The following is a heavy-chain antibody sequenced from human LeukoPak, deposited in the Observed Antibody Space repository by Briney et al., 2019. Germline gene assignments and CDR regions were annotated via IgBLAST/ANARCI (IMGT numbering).Heavy chain of an antibody. CDR1: CASVGSGDYH. V-gene: IGHV4-30-4*01. J-gene: IGHJ5*02. CDR3: ARGCGAGNYYYGWFDP. Sequence: SETLSLTCTVSCASVGSGDYHWTWIRQPAGKGLEWFGLMHDSGRTYYNPSLKSRVSISRDMSKNQLSLMLRSVTAAGTAVYYCARGCGAGNYYYGWFDPWGQGTLVSDSS. D-gene: IGHD3-10*01. CDR2: MHDSGRT.